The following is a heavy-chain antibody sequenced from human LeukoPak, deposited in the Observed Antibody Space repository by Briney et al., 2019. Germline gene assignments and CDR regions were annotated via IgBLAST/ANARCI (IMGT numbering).Heavy chain of an antibody. CDR2: ISRSGNTI. CDR3: ARGYYYDTSGYGSIFDY. V-gene: IGHV3-11*01. Sequence: GGSLRLSCAASGFTFSDYYMTWIRQAPGKGLEWVSYISRSGNTIYYADSLKGRFTISRDNAKTSLYLQMNSLRAEDTAVYYCARGYYYDTSGYGSIFDYWGQGTLVTVSS. D-gene: IGHD3-22*01. J-gene: IGHJ4*02. CDR1: GFTFSDYY.